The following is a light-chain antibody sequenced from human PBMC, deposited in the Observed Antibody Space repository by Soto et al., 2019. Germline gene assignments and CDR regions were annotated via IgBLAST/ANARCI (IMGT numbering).Light chain of an antibody. CDR1: QTVCSTC. CDR3: QQYGGSPGFT. J-gene: IGKJ3*01. V-gene: IGKV3-20*01. CDR2: GAS. Sequence: EIVLTQSPDTLPFYPGERATLSCRTSQTVCSTCLAWYQQKPGQAPRLLISGASNRATGIPDRFSGSGSGTDFTLTISRLEPEDFAVYYCQQYGGSPGFTFGPGTKVDIK.